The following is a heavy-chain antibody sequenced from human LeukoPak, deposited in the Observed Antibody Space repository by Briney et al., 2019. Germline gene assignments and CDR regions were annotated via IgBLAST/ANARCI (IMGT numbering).Heavy chain of an antibody. CDR1: GFTFSSYW. CDR3: ASGARGYRAEYFDY. D-gene: IGHD5-18*01. V-gene: IGHV3-7*01. CDR2: IKQDGSEK. Sequence: GGSLRLSCAASGFTFSSYWMSWVRQAPGKGLEWVANIKQDGSEKYYVDSVKGRFTISRDNAKNSLYLQMNSLRAEDTAVYYCASGARGYRAEYFDYWGQGTLVTVSS. J-gene: IGHJ4*02.